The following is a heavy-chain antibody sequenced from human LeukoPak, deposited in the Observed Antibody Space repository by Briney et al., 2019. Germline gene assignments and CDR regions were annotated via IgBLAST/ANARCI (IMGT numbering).Heavy chain of an antibody. Sequence: PGGSLRLSCAASGFTFSSYSMNWVRQAPGKGLEWVSSTSSSSSYIYYADSVKGRFTISRDNAKNSLYLQMNSLRAEDTAVYYCARGYGSGSHCFDYWGQGTLVTVSS. CDR1: GFTFSSYS. CDR2: TSSSSSYI. V-gene: IGHV3-21*01. CDR3: ARGYGSGSHCFDY. J-gene: IGHJ4*02. D-gene: IGHD3-10*01.